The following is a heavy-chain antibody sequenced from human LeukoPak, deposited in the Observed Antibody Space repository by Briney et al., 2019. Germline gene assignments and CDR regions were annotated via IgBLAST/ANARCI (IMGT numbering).Heavy chain of an antibody. V-gene: IGHV3-23*01. CDR1: GFTFSSYD. J-gene: IGHJ4*02. D-gene: IGHD7-27*01. CDR3: ARDLAWGAFDY. CDR2: ISGSGGTT. Sequence: GGSLRLSCAASGFTFSSYDMSWVRQAPGKGLEWVSAISGSGGTTYYADSVKGRFTISRDDSKNTLSLQMNSLRVEDTAVYYCARDLAWGAFDYWGQGTLVTVSS.